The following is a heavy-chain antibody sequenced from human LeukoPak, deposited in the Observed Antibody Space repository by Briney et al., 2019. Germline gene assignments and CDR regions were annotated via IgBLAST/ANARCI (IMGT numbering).Heavy chain of an antibody. D-gene: IGHD6-6*01. Sequence: GGSLRLSCAASGFTFSSYSMNWVRQAPGKGLEWVSSISSSSSYIYYADSVKGRFAISRDNAKNSLYLQMNSLRAEDTAVYYCARGQYSSYRYYYYGMDVWGQGTTVTVSS. CDR3: ARGQYSSYRYYYYGMDV. V-gene: IGHV3-21*01. J-gene: IGHJ6*02. CDR2: ISSSSSYI. CDR1: GFTFSSYS.